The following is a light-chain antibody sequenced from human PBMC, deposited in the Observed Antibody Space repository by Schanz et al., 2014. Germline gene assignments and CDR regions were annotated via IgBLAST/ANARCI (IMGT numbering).Light chain of an antibody. V-gene: IGLV1-40*01. Sequence: QSVLTQPPSVSGAPGQRVTISCTGSSSNIGAGYGVHWYQQLPGTAPKLLIYDNSRRPSGVPDRFSGSKSGTSASLAITGLQAEDEADYYCLSYDTSLGGRHWVFGRGTKLTVL. CDR3: LSYDTSLGGRHWV. CDR2: DNS. J-gene: IGLJ3*02. CDR1: SSNIGAGYG.